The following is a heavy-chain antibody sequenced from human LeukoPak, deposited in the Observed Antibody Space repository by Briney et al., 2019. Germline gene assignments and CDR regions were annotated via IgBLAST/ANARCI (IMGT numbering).Heavy chain of an antibody. CDR3: AKPTPMAGTAV. J-gene: IGHJ4*02. V-gene: IGHV3-7*03. CDR2: IKQDGSEK. Sequence: GGSLRLSCAASGFTFSNYWMSWVRQSPEKGLEWVANIKQDGSEKYYVDSVKGRFTISRDNSKNTLYLQMNSLRAEDTAVYYCAKPTPMAGTAVWGQGTLVTVSS. CDR1: GFTFSNYW. D-gene: IGHD6-19*01.